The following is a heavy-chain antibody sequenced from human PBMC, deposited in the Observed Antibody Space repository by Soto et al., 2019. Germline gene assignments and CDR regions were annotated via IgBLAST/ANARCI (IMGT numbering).Heavy chain of an antibody. Sequence: QVQLVQSGAEVKKPGASVKVSCKSSGYSFTGYYMHWVRQAPGQGLEWMGWINPNSGGTNYAQKFQGRVTMTRDTSISTAYMELSSLRAEDSAVYYCARGSRDSYPGSRIFDLWGRGTRVTVSS. V-gene: IGHV1-2*02. CDR1: GYSFTGYY. CDR3: ARGSRDSYPGSRIFDL. CDR2: INPNSGGT. D-gene: IGHD3-10*01. J-gene: IGHJ4*02.